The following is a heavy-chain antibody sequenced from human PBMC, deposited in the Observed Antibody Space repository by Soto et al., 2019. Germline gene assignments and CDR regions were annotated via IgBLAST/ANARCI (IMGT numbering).Heavy chain of an antibody. CDR2: IHYTGRT. D-gene: IGHD6-13*01. CDR3: ARVSATGTRWFDP. CDR1: GGSINSGAYY. Sequence: SETLSLTCSVSGGSINSGAYYWSWIRHYPGKGREWIGYIHYTGRTYYNPSLESRATISVDKSKKHFSLKLSSVTAADTAVYYCARVSATGTRWFDPWGQGTLVTVSS. J-gene: IGHJ5*02. V-gene: IGHV4-31*03.